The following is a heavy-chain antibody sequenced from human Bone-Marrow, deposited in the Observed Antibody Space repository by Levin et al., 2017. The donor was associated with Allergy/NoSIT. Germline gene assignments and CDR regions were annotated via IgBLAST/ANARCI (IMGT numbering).Heavy chain of an antibody. D-gene: IGHD6-6*01. Sequence: PSETLSLTCTFSGVSISPYYYIWIRQPPGEGLEWIGYVSNSGNTNYRPSLKGRVTMSVDTSRKQISLKLTSMTPADTAVYYCTGGGAARPGYWGQGILVTVSS. J-gene: IGHJ4*02. CDR3: TGGGAARPGY. CDR1: GVSISPYY. V-gene: IGHV4-59*01. CDR2: VSNSGNT.